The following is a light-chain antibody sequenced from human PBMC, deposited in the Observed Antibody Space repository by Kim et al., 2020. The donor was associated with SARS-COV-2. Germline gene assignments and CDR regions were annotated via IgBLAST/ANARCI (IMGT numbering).Light chain of an antibody. Sequence: EIVMTQSPGTLSVSPGERATLSCRASQIVGTNLAWYQQKPGQSPRLLIYGASTRATGVPGRFSGSGSGTEFTLTISSLQSEDFAVYYCQQYVSWMFGQGTKV. CDR1: QIVGTN. CDR2: GAS. V-gene: IGKV3-15*01. CDR3: QQYVSWM. J-gene: IGKJ1*01.